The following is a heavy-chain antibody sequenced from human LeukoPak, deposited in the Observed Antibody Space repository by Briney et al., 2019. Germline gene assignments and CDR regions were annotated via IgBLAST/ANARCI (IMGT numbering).Heavy chain of an antibody. CDR2: ISGSGGST. CDR1: GGSISSYY. J-gene: IGHJ4*02. CDR3: AKDATYGSSFSYFDY. D-gene: IGHD6-13*01. Sequence: ETLSLTCTVSGGSISSYYWSWVRQAPGKGLEWVSAISGSGGSTYYADSVKGRFTISRDNSKNTLYLQMNSLRAEDTAVYYCAKDATYGSSFSYFDYWGQGTLVTVSS. V-gene: IGHV3-23*01.